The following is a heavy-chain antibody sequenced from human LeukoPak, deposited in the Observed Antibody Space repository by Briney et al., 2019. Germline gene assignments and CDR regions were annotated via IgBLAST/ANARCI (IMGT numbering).Heavy chain of an antibody. D-gene: IGHD6-13*01. V-gene: IGHV1-2*02. J-gene: IGHJ4*02. CDR1: GYTFTCYY. Sequence: ASVKVSCKASGYTFTCYYMHWVRQAPGQGLEWMGWVNPNSGGTNYAQKFQGRVTMTRDTSISTAYMELSRLRSDDTAVYYCAREEEAGTMGYWGQGTLVTVSS. CDR2: VNPNSGGT. CDR3: AREEEAGTMGY.